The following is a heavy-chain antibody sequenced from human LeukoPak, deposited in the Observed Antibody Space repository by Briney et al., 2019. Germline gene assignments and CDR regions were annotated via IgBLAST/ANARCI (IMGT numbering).Heavy chain of an antibody. CDR2: IYYSGST. J-gene: IGHJ4*02. D-gene: IGHD1-26*01. CDR3: ARLGAKDY. V-gene: IGHV4-59*01. Sequence: SETLSLTCGVYGGSFSGYYWSWIRQPPGKGLEWIGYIYYSGSTNYNPSLKSRVTISVDTSKNQFSLKLSSVTAADTAVYYCARLGAKDYWGQGTLVTVSS. CDR1: GGSFSGYY.